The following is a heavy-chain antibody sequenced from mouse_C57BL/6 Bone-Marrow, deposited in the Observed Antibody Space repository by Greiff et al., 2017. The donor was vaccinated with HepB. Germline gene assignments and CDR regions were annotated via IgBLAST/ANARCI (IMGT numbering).Heavy chain of an antibody. Sequence: QVQLKHSGPELVKPGASVKISCKASGYAFSSSWMNWVKQRPGKGLEWIGRIYPGDGDTNYNGKFKGKATLTADKASSTAYMQLSSLTSEDSAVYFCARSGDGYFWYFDVWGTGTTVTVSS. J-gene: IGHJ1*03. CDR2: IYPGDGDT. D-gene: IGHD2-3*01. CDR3: ARSGDGYFWYFDV. V-gene: IGHV1-82*01. CDR1: GYAFSSSW.